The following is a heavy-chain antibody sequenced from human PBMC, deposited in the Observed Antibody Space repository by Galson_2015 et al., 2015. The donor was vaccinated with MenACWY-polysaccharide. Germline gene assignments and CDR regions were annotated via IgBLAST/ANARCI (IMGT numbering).Heavy chain of an antibody. CDR2: IRGDGITT. V-gene: IGHV3-43*02. CDR3: AKDYGDFGPDF. J-gene: IGHJ4*02. D-gene: IGHD4-17*01. CDR1: GFNFDSYA. Sequence: LRLSCAASGFNFDSYAMHWVRQGPGMGLEWVSLIRGDGITTDYADSVKGRFTVSRDNSKNSLYLQMNSLRAEDTAFYYCAKDYGDFGPDFWGQGTLVTVSS.